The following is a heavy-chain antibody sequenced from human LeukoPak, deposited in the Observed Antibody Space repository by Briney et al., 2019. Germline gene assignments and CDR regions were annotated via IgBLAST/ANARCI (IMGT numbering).Heavy chain of an antibody. Sequence: GGSLRLSCAASKFPSTRYWMAWVRQAPGKGLEWVANIRQDESEKYYVNSVKGRFTISRDNAKNSLYLQMNSLRVEDTAVYYCAKEGRSLQTYWGQGTLVTVSS. V-gene: IGHV3-7*03. J-gene: IGHJ4*02. CDR1: KFPSTRYW. CDR3: AKEGRSLQTY. D-gene: IGHD5-24*01. CDR2: IRQDESEK.